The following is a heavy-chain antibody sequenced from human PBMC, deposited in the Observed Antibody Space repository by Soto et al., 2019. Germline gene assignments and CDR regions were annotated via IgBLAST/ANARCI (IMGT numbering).Heavy chain of an antibody. CDR3: AKDKEPDGVWDIDY. D-gene: IGHD4-17*01. J-gene: IGHJ4*01. V-gene: IGHV3-23*01. CDR1: GFTFRSYT. CDR2: IIVGDGDT. Sequence: GRSLRLSCAASGFTFRSYTMSVFRQYPGKRLKWVAIIIVGDGDTNYSDNVKCRFTITRDNSKNTLYLLMNGLRAEDTAIYYCAKDKEPDGVWDIDYLGHGTLVTVSS.